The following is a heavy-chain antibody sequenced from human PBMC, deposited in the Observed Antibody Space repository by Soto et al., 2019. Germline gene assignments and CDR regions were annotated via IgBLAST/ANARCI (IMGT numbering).Heavy chain of an antibody. CDR1: GGSISSYY. CDR3: ATHGPMVRGAGSNWFDP. D-gene: IGHD3-10*01. V-gene: IGHV4-59*08. J-gene: IGHJ5*02. CDR2: IYYSGST. Sequence: SETLSLTCTVSGGSISSYYWSWIRQPPGKGLEWIGYIYYSGSTNYNPSLKSRVTISVDTSKNQFSLKLSSVTAADTAVYYCATHGPMVRGAGSNWFDPWGQGNLITVSS.